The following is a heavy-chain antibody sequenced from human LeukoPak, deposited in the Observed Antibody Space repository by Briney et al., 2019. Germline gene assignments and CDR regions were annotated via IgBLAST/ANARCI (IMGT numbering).Heavy chain of an antibody. CDR3: ARAPRSMVRGVGYSMDV. Sequence: PSETLSLTCTVSGGSISSYYWSWIRQPPGKGLEWIGYIYYSGSTNYNPSLKSRVTISVDTSKNQFSLKLSSVTAADTAVYYCARAPRSMVRGVGYSMDVWGKGTTVTISS. J-gene: IGHJ6*03. V-gene: IGHV4-59*01. CDR1: GGSISSYY. D-gene: IGHD3-10*01. CDR2: IYYSGST.